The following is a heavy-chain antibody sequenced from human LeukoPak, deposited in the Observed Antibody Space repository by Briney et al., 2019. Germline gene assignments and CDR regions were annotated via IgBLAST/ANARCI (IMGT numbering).Heavy chain of an antibody. D-gene: IGHD6-13*01. V-gene: IGHV3-48*03. CDR3: ARDDSSSWYRWFDP. CDR2: ISSSGSTI. CDR1: GFTFSSYE. Sequence: GGSLRLSCAASGFTFSSYEMNWVRQAPGKGLEWVSYISSSGSTIYYADSVKGRFTISRDNAKNSLYLQMNSLRAEDTAVYYCARDDSSSWYRWFDPWGQGTLVTVSS. J-gene: IGHJ5*02.